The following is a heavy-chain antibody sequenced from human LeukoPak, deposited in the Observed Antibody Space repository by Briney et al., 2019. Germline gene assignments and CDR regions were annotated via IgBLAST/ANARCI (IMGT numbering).Heavy chain of an antibody. Sequence: SETLSLTCTVSGGSISSSGYYWGWSRQPPGKGLEWIGSIYFRGSTQYNPSLKSRVTISVDTSKNQFSLKLRSVTAADTAVYYCATAPLYGGYWGQGTLVTVSS. J-gene: IGHJ4*02. CDR3: ATAPLYGGY. CDR1: GGSISSSGYY. D-gene: IGHD4-23*01. V-gene: IGHV4-39*01. CDR2: IYFRGST.